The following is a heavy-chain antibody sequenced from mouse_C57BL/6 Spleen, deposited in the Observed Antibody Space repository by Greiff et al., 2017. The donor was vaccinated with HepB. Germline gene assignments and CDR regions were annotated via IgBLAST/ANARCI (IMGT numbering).Heavy chain of an antibody. Sequence: EVKLMESGPGLVKPSQSLSLTCSVTGYSITSGYYWNWIRQFPGNKQEWMGYISYDGSNNYNPSLKNRISITRDTSKNQFFLKLNSVTTEDTATYYCARFYVGYAMDYWGQGTSVTVSS. CDR3: ARFYVGYAMDY. D-gene: IGHD1-1*01. V-gene: IGHV3-6*01. J-gene: IGHJ4*01. CDR2: ISYDGSN. CDR1: GYSITSGYY.